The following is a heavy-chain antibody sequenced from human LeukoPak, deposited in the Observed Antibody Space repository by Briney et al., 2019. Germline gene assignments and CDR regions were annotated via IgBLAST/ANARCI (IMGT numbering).Heavy chain of an antibody. CDR1: GFTFSNYA. J-gene: IGHJ4*02. D-gene: IGHD4-17*01. V-gene: IGHV3-30-3*01. CDR3: ARYGDYGGYYFDY. Sequence: GGSLRLSCAASGFTFSNYAMHWVRQAPGKGLEWVAVISYDGSNKYYADSVKGRFTISRDNAKNSLYLQMNSLRAEDTAVYYCARYGDYGGYYFDYWGQGTQVTVSS. CDR2: ISYDGSNK.